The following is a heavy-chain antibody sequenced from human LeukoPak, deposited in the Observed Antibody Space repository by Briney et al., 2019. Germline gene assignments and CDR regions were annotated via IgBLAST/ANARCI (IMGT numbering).Heavy chain of an antibody. Sequence: ASVTVSCKASGGTFSSYAISWLRQAPGQGLEGMGGIIPIFGAANYAQMFQGRVTITAGKATSPAYMELSSLRSEDPAVYYCAREAGDYYGSGSYSSRWGQGTLGTVSA. J-gene: IGHJ4*02. CDR3: AREAGDYYGSGSYSSR. V-gene: IGHV1-69*06. D-gene: IGHD3-10*01. CDR1: GGTFSSYA. CDR2: IIPIFGAA.